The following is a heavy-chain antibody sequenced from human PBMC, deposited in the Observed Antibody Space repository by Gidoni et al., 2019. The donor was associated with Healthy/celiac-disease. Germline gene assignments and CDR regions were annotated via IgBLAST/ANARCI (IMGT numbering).Heavy chain of an antibody. D-gene: IGHD3-3*01. V-gene: IGHV4-34*01. J-gene: IGHJ6*02. CDR1: GGSFSGYY. Sequence: QVQLQQWGAGLLKPSETLSLTCAVYGGSFSGYYCSWIRQPPGKGLEWIGEINHSGSPNYNPSLKSRVTISVDTSKNQFSLKLSSVTAADTAVYYCARVMAIFGVGHRYYYYGMDVWGQGTTVTVSS. CDR3: ARVMAIFGVGHRYYYYGMDV. CDR2: INHSGSP.